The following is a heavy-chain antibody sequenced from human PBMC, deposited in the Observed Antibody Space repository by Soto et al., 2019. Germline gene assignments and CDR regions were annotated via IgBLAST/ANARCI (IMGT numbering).Heavy chain of an antibody. J-gene: IGHJ4*02. CDR2: VRSETYGRST. CDR3: TRGRGTSGWYAEY. V-gene: IGHV3-49*04. Sequence: PGGSLRLSCSASGFVFGDYAVTWVRQAPGKGLEWVGVVRSETYGRSTEYAASVKGRFRISRDDSQSIAYLQMTSLKTEDTAVYYCTRGRGTSGWYAEYWGKGVRVTVSS. D-gene: IGHD6-13*01. CDR1: GFVFGDYA.